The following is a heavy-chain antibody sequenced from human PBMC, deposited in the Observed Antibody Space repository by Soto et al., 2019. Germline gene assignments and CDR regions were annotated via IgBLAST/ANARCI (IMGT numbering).Heavy chain of an antibody. CDR2: INPIFGTA. CDR1: GYTFTSYY. D-gene: IGHD6-13*01. V-gene: IGHV1-46*01. CDR3: ARGGGIAAAGNNYYYGMDV. Sequence: QVQLVQSGAEVKKPGASVKVSCKASGYTFTSYYMHWVRQAPGQGLEWMGIINPIFGTANYAQKFQGRVTITADESTSTAYMELSSLRSEDTAVYYCARGGGIAAAGNNYYYGMDVWGQGTTVTVSS. J-gene: IGHJ6*02.